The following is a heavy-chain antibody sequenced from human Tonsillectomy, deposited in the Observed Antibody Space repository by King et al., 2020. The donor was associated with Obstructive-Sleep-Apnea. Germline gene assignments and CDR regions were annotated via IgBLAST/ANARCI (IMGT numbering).Heavy chain of an antibody. CDR3: AKTRYFDWPFDY. CDR1: GFTFSSYG. J-gene: IGHJ4*02. Sequence: VQLVQSGGGVVQPGRSLRLSCAASGFTFSSYGMHWVRQAPGKGLEWVAVISYDGSKKYYADSVKGRFTTSRDNSKNTLYLQMNSLRAEDTAVYYCAKTRYFDWPFDYWGQGTLVTVSS. D-gene: IGHD3-9*01. V-gene: IGHV3-30*18. CDR2: ISYDGSKK.